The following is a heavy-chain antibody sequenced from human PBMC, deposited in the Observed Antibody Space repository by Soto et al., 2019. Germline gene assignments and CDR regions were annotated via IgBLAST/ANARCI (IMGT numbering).Heavy chain of an antibody. CDR1: GGSFSGYY. CDR3: ARVAAAIDY. V-gene: IGHV4-59*01. D-gene: IGHD6-13*01. J-gene: IGHJ4*02. CDR2: IYCSGST. Sequence: PSETLSLTCAVYGGSFSGYYWSWIRQPPGKGLEWIGYIYCSGSTNYNPSLKSRVTISVDTSKNQFSLKLSSVTAADTAVYYCARVAAAIDYWGQGTLVTVSS.